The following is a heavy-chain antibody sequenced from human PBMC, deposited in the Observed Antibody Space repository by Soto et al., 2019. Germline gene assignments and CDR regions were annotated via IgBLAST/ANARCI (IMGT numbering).Heavy chain of an antibody. CDR3: ARDPLDFPPTIVGATDYAFDI. V-gene: IGHV3-7*01. J-gene: IGHJ3*02. CDR1: GFTFSSYW. D-gene: IGHD1-26*01. CDR2: IKQDGSEK. Sequence: GGSLRLSCAASGFTFSSYWMSWVRQAPGKGLEWVANIKQDGSEKYYVDSVKGRFTISRDNAKNSLYLQMNSLRAEDTAVYYCARDPLDFPPTIVGATDYAFDIWGQGTMVTVSS.